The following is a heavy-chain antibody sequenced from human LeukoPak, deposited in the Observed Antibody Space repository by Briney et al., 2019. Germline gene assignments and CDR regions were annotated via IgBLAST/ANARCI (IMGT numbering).Heavy chain of an antibody. Sequence: PGGSLRLSCTASGFTFGDYAMSWVRQAPGKGLEWVGFIRGKAYGGTTEYAASVKGRFTISRDDSKSIAYLQIHSLKTEDTAVYYCTRGDGSGSFWGQGTLVTVSS. CDR1: GFTFGDYA. CDR2: IRGKAYGGTT. D-gene: IGHD3-10*01. J-gene: IGHJ4*02. V-gene: IGHV3-49*04. CDR3: TRGDGSGSF.